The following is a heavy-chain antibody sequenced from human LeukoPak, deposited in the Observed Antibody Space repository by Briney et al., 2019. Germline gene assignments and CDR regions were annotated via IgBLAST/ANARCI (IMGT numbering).Heavy chain of an antibody. D-gene: IGHD6-13*01. CDR3: ASGPLITAAGAG. Sequence: GGSLRLSCAASGFTFSSYWMSWVRQAPGKGLEWVANINEDGSDTYYVDSVKGRFTISRDNAKNSLYLQMSSLRADDTAVYYCASGPLITAAGAGCGQGTLVTVSS. CDR1: GFTFSSYW. CDR2: INEDGSDT. V-gene: IGHV3-7*01. J-gene: IGHJ4*02.